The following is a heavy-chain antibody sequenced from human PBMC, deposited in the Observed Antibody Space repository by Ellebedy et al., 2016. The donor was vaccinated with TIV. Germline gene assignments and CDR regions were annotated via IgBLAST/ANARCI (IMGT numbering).Heavy chain of an antibody. V-gene: IGHV3-33*01. Sequence: GESLKISXAASGFIFSNYGMHWVRQAPGKGLEWVAVTWYDGSKKYYADSVKGRFTISRDNSKNTLYLQMNSLIAEDTAVYYCARGRGGSYSIPFDYWGQGTLVTVSS. CDR2: TWYDGSKK. J-gene: IGHJ4*02. D-gene: IGHD1-26*01. CDR3: ARGRGGSYSIPFDY. CDR1: GFIFSNYG.